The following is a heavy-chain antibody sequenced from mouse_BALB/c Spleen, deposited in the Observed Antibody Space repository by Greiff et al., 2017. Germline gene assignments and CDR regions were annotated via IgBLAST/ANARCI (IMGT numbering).Heavy chain of an antibody. CDR3: ARGHYGFAY. V-gene: IGHV14-1*02. CDR1: GFNIKDYY. Sequence: VQLQQSGAELVRPGALVKLSCKASGFNIKDYYMHWVKQRPEQDLEWIGWIDPENGNTIYDPKFQGKASITADTSSNTAYLQLSSLTSEDTAVYYCARGHYGFAYWGQGTLVTVSA. D-gene: IGHD1-1*02. CDR2: IDPENGNT. J-gene: IGHJ3*01.